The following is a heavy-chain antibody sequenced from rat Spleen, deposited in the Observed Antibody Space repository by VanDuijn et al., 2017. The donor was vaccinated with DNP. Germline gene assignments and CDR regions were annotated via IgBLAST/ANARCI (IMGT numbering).Heavy chain of an antibody. CDR2: ISYSGST. V-gene: IGHV3-1*01. D-gene: IGHD1-9*01. CDR1: GYSITSNY. Sequence: EVQLQESGPGLVKPSQSLSLTCSVTGYSITSNYWGWIRKFPGNKMEWIGHISYSGSTSYNPSLKSRISITRDTSKNQFFLQLNSVTTEDTATYYCARRHYYGYTYDWYFDFWGPGTMVTVSS. CDR3: ARRHYYGYTYDWYFDF. J-gene: IGHJ1*01.